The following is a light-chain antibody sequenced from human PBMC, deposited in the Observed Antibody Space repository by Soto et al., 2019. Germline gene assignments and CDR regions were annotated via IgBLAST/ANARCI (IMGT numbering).Light chain of an antibody. J-gene: IGKJ5*01. CDR1: QSVSNW. Sequence: EIVLTQSPATLSLSPGERATLSCRVSQSVSNWLAWYQQKAGQAPRLLIYDASNRATGIPARFSGSGSGTDFTLTISSLEPEDLAVYYCQQRYSWPLTFGQGTRLEIK. CDR3: QQRYSWPLT. CDR2: DAS. V-gene: IGKV3-11*01.